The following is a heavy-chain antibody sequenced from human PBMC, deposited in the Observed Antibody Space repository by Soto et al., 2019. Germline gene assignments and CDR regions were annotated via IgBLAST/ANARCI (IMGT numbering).Heavy chain of an antibody. D-gene: IGHD1-26*01. CDR3: VRDRDSDTWPSRDV. V-gene: IGHV1-18*01. CDR1: GYSFTRKG. Sequence: QVHLVQSGAELKKPGASVRVSCKASGYSFTRKGISWVRQAPGQGLEWMGWISAKNGDTNYAQKFQGRVIMTTDTSTSTAYMELRSLRSDDTAVYYCVRDRDSDTWPSRDVWGQGTTVTVSS. CDR2: ISAKNGDT. J-gene: IGHJ6*02.